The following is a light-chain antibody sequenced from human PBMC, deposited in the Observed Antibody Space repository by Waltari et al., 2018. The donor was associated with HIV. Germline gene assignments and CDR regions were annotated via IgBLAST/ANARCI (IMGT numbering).Light chain of an antibody. CDR1: SSNIGRHA. V-gene: IGLV1-44*01. Sequence: QPVLTQPHSASGTPRQRVIISCSGSSSNIGRHAVSWYQHLPGATPTLLIFGNNQRSSGVPDRFSGSKSATSASLAISGLRSVDEADYSCAAWDDSLDGPVFGGGTKLTVL. J-gene: IGLJ2*01. CDR2: GNN. CDR3: AAWDDSLDGPV.